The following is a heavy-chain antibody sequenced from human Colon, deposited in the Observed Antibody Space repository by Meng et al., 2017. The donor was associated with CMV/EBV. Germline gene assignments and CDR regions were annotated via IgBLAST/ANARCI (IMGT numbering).Heavy chain of an antibody. Sequence: GGSLRLSCAASGFSFTAYPIHWVRQAPGKGLEWVAIVSHDGKNKNYAESVKGRFTISRDNSQNTVNLQMNSLRGDDTAVYYCAKGADFHDFWSGFAYWGQGTVVTVSS. J-gene: IGHJ4*02. CDR3: AKGADFHDFWSGFAY. CDR1: GFSFTAYP. D-gene: IGHD3-3*01. V-gene: IGHV3-30*04. CDR2: VSHDGKNK.